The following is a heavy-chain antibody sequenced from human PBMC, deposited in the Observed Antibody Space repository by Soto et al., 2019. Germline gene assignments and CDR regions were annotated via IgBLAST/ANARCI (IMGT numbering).Heavy chain of an antibody. V-gene: IGHV3-30*18. Sequence: QVQLVESGGGVVQPGRSLRLSCAASGFTFSSYGIHWVRQVPGKGLEWVAIISYDGGNKYYADSVKGRFTISRDNSENTLYLQMNSLRGEDTAVYYCAKDGPGRTFDIWGHGTMVTVSS. CDR3: AKDGPGRTFDI. CDR2: ISYDGGNK. CDR1: GFTFSSYG. J-gene: IGHJ3*02.